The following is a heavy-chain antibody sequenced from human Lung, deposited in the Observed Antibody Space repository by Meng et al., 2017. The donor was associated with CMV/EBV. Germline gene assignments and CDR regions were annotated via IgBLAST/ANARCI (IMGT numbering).Heavy chain of an antibody. Sequence: LSLTXATSGFTFSSYSMNWVRQAPGKGLEWVSFISSTSRYIFYADSVKGRFTISRDNAKNSVYIQMNSLRVEDTAVYYCAGAFRGGYYTNDYWGQGTLVTVSS. J-gene: IGHJ4*02. CDR2: ISSTSRYI. V-gene: IGHV3-21*01. CDR3: AGAFRGGYYTNDY. D-gene: IGHD3-3*01. CDR1: GFTFSSYS.